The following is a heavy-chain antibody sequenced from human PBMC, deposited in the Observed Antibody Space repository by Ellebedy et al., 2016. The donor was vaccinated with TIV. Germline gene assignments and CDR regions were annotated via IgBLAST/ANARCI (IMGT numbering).Heavy chain of an antibody. V-gene: IGHV1-2*02. CDR2: INPNSGGT. CDR1: GYTLTGYY. D-gene: IGHD6-19*01. Sequence: ASVKVSCKASGYTLTGYYMHWVRQAPGQGLEWMGWINPNSGGTNYAQKFQGRVTMTRDTSISTAYMELSRLRSDDTAVYYCARVGPNSSGWYYYYYGMDVWGQGTTVTVSS. CDR3: ARVGPNSSGWYYYYYGMDV. J-gene: IGHJ6*02.